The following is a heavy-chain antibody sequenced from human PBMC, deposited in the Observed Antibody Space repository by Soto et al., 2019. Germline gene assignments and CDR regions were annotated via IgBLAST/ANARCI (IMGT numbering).Heavy chain of an antibody. Sequence: ASVKVSCKASGYTFTNYGISWVRQAPGQGLEWMGWINIHNGNTKYAQNIQGRVTMTTDTPTSTAYMELRSLRSDDTAFYYCVRDEISSAGLDPWGQGTLVTVSS. CDR3: VRDEISSAGLDP. CDR1: GYTFTNYG. J-gene: IGHJ5*02. CDR2: INIHNGNT. V-gene: IGHV1-18*01.